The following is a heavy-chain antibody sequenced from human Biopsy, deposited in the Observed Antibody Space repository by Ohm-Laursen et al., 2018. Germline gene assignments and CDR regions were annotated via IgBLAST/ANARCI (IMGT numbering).Heavy chain of an antibody. CDR1: GFTFSDYY. V-gene: IGHV3-11*04. J-gene: IGHJ4*02. CDR2: IHKDSTTE. CDR3: ARAYSRGDY. Sequence: SLRLSCTASGFTFSDYYMNWFRRAPGKGLERIAYIHKDSTTEYYADSVRGRFTISRDNAKNSLLLQMNRLRVEDTAVYYCARAYSRGDYWGQGTLVTVSS. D-gene: IGHD2-15*01.